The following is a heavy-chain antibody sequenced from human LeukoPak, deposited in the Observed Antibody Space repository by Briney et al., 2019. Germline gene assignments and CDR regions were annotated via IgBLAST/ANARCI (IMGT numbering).Heavy chain of an antibody. J-gene: IGHJ4*02. CDR1: GGSFSGYY. Sequence: PSETLSLTCAVYGGSFSGYYRSWIRQPPGKGLEWIGEINHSGSTNYNPSLKSRVTISVDTSKNQFSLKLSSVTAADTAVYYCARERSTSWVDYWGQGTLVTVSS. V-gene: IGHV4-34*01. CDR3: ARERSTSWVDY. D-gene: IGHD2-2*01. CDR2: INHSGST.